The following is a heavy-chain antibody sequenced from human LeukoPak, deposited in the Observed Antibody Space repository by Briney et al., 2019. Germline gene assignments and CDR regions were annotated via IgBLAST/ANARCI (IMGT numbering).Heavy chain of an antibody. V-gene: IGHV3-30*04. CDR3: ARSYYDSSGSGY. CDR2: ISYDGRNK. D-gene: IGHD3-22*01. J-gene: IGHJ4*02. Sequence: GGSLRLSCAASGFTFSSYAMHWVRQAPGKGLEWVAVISYDGRNKYYTDSVKGRFPISRDNSKNTLYLQMNSLRAEDTAVYYCARSYYDSSGSGYWGQGTLVTVSS. CDR1: GFTFSSYA.